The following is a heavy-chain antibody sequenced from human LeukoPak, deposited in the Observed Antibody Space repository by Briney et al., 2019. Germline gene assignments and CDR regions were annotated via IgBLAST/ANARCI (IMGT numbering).Heavy chain of an antibody. CDR3: ARLDNILTGYYPNRPSSYYFDY. Sequence: SETLSLTCAVYGGSFSGYYWSWIRQPPGKGLEWIGEINHSGSTNYNPSLKSRVTISVDTSKNQFSLKLSSVTAADTAVYYCARLDNILTGYYPNRPSSYYFDYWGQGTLVTVSS. V-gene: IGHV4-34*01. CDR2: INHSGST. D-gene: IGHD3-9*01. J-gene: IGHJ4*02. CDR1: GGSFSGYY.